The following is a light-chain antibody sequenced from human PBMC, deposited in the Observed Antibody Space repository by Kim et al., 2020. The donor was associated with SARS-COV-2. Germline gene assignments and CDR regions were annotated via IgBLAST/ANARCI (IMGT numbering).Light chain of an antibody. V-gene: IGKV3-20*01. CDR1: QGLCSKY. J-gene: IGKJ2*01. CDR2: GSC. Sequence: PVETATVSCSASQGLCSKYLAWYQHHPGQDPRLRIYGSCGRASLNPDRVCASVYGTDFILTSSRLEPEDFDIYDCKQYGSWAMYTFVQGTKLEI. CDR3: KQYGSWAMYT.